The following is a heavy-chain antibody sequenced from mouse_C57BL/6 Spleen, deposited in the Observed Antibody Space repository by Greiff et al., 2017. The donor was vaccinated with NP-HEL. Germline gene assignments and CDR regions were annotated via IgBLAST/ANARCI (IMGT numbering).Heavy chain of an antibody. J-gene: IGHJ3*01. D-gene: IGHD3-2*02. CDR1: GYAFSSSW. V-gene: IGHV1-82*01. CDR2: IYPGDGDT. Sequence: VQLQQSGPELVKPGASVKISCKASGYAFSSSWMNWVKQRPGKGLEWIGRIYPGDGDTNYNGKFKGKATLTADKSSSTAYMQLSSLTSEDSAVYFCARSGQLRHGFAYWGQGTLVTVSA. CDR3: ARSGQLRHGFAY.